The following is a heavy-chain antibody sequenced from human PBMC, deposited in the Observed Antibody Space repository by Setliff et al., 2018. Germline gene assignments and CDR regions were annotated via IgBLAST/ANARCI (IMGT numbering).Heavy chain of an antibody. D-gene: IGHD6-6*01. V-gene: IGHV1-69*05. CDR1: GGTFRSYG. J-gene: IGHJ6*03. CDR3: AREGVDSRSSTDYRYYMDV. CDR2: TIPNFGTT. Sequence: ASVKVSCKASGGTFRSYGISWVRQAPGQGLEWLGGTIPNFGTTNYAQEFQGRVTIITDESTSTAYMELSSLRSEDTAVYYCAREGVDSRSSTDYRYYMDVWGKGTTVTVSS.